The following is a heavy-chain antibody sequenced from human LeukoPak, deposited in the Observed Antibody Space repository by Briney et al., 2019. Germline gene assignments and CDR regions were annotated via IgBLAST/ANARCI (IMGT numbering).Heavy chain of an antibody. J-gene: IGHJ3*02. CDR2: IYHSGST. CDR1: GGSISSGGYS. Sequence: PSQTLSLTCAVSGGSISSGGYSWSWIRQPPGKGLGWIGYIYHSGSTYYNPSLKSRVTISVDRSKNQFSLKLSSVTAADTAVYYCARESGFGELGAFDIWGQGTMVTVSS. D-gene: IGHD3-10*01. V-gene: IGHV4-30-2*01. CDR3: ARESGFGELGAFDI.